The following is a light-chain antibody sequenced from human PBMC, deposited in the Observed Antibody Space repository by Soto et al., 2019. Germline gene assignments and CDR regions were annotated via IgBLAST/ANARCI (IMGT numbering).Light chain of an antibody. V-gene: IGLV2-14*01. CDR1: SSDVGDYDF. Sequence: QSVLTQPPSVSGSPGQSITISCTGTSSDVGDYDFVSWYQHHPGRAPKLIVSEVSHRPSGVSNRFSGSKSGNTASLTISGLQSEDEADYYCISYTSDDVRYVFGTGTKVTVL. J-gene: IGLJ1*01. CDR3: ISYTSDDVRYV. CDR2: EVS.